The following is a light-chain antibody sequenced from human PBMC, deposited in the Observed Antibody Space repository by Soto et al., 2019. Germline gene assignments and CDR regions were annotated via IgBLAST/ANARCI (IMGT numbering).Light chain of an antibody. J-gene: IGLJ1*01. CDR2: DVS. CDR3: SSYTSSNTDV. CDR1: SSDVGGYNY. V-gene: IGLV2-14*01. Sequence: QSVLTQPASVSGSPGQSITISCSGTSSDVGGYNYVSWYQQHPGKATKLMIYDVSNRPSGVSNRFSGSKSGNTASLTISGLQAEDETDYYCSSYTSSNTDVFGTGTKVTVL.